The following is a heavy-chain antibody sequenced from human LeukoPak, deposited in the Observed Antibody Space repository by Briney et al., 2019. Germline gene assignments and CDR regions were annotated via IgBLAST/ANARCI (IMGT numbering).Heavy chain of an antibody. D-gene: IGHD3-9*01. CDR1: GFTFSSYA. CDR3: AKGRYFDWLLSLNWFDP. Sequence: GGSLRLSCAASGFTFSSYAMSWVRQAPGKGLEWVSAISGSGGSTYYADSVKGRFTISRDNSKNTLYLQMNSLRAEDTAVYYCAKGRYFDWLLSLNWFDPWGQGTLVTVSS. V-gene: IGHV3-23*01. J-gene: IGHJ5*02. CDR2: ISGSGGST.